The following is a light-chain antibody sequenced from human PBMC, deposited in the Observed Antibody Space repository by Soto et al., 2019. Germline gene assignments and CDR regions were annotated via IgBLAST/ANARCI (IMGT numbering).Light chain of an antibody. J-gene: IGLJ2*01. CDR3: GSYAGSTNVV. CDR2: EVS. Sequence: QPALTQPPSASGSPGQSVTISCTGTSSDVGGYNYVSWYQQHPGKAPKLVLYEVSKRPCGVPDRFSGSKSGNTASLTVSGLQAEDEADYYCGSYAGSTNVVFGGGTQLTVL. CDR1: SSDVGGYNY. V-gene: IGLV2-8*01.